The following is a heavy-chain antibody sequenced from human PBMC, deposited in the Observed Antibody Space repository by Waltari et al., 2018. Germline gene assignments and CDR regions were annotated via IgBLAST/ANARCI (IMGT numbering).Heavy chain of an antibody. CDR3: ARDLDYGGNGYFDY. V-gene: IGHV3-48*04. J-gene: IGHJ4*02. D-gene: IGHD4-17*01. CDR2: ISSSSSTI. Sequence: EVQLVESGGGLVQPGGSLRLSCAASGFTFSSYSMNWVRQAPGKGLEWVSYISSSSSTIYYADSVKGRFTSSRDNAKNSLYLQRNSLRAEDTAVYYCARDLDYGGNGYFDYWGQGTLVTVSS. CDR1: GFTFSSYS.